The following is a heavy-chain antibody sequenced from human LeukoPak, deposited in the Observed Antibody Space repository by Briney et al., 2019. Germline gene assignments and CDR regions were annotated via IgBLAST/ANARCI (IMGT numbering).Heavy chain of an antibody. D-gene: IGHD1-26*01. Sequence: GASVKVSCKASGYTFTGYYMHWVRQAPGQGLEWMGWINPNSGGTNYAQKFQGRVTMTRDTSISTAYMELRSLRSDDTAVYYCARMYSGSYYDWFDPWGQGTLVTVSS. V-gene: IGHV1-2*02. CDR2: INPNSGGT. J-gene: IGHJ5*02. CDR1: GYTFTGYY. CDR3: ARMYSGSYYDWFDP.